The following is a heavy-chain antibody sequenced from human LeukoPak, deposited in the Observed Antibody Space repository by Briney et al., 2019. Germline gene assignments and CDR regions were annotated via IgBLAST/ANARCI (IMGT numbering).Heavy chain of an antibody. Sequence: GGSLRLSCAASGFTSSSYWMSWVRQAPGKGLEWVANIKQDGSEKYYVDSVKGRFTISRDNAKNSLYLQMNSLRAEDTAVYYCAGDQRYCSSSSCPWEPFDYWGQGTLVTVSS. CDR3: AGDQRYCSSSSCPWEPFDY. CDR1: GFTSSSYW. D-gene: IGHD2-2*01. CDR2: IKQDGSEK. J-gene: IGHJ4*02. V-gene: IGHV3-7*05.